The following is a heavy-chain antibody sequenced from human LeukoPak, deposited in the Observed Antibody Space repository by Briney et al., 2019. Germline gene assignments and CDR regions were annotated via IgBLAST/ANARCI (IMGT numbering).Heavy chain of an antibody. CDR2: MNPNSGNT. D-gene: IGHD3-10*01. CDR1: GYTFTSYD. CDR3: ARAPRITMVRGVIYWFDP. V-gene: IGHV1-8*03. J-gene: IGHJ5*02. Sequence: ASVKVSCKASGYTFTSYDINWVGQATGQGLEWMGRMNPNSGNTGYAQKFQGRVTITRNTSISTAYMELSSLRSEDTAVYYCARAPRITMVRGVIYWFDPWGQGTLVTVSS.